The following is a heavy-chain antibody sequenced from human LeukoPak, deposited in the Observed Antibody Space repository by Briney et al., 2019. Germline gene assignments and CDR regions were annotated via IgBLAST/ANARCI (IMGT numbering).Heavy chain of an antibody. CDR2: INHSGST. CDR3: ARVVVFGVVSSDYYYYYMDV. CDR1: GGSISSYY. V-gene: IGHV4-34*01. D-gene: IGHD3-3*01. Sequence: SETLSLTCTVSGGSISSYYWSWIRQPAGKGLEWIGEINHSGSTNYNPSLKSRVTISVDTSKNQFSLKLSSVTAADTAVYYCARVVVFGVVSSDYYYYYMDVWGKGTTVTVSS. J-gene: IGHJ6*03.